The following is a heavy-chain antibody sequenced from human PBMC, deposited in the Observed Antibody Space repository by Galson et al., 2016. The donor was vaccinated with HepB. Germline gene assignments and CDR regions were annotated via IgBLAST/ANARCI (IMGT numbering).Heavy chain of an antibody. D-gene: IGHD2-21*02. V-gene: IGHV3-23*01. CDR1: GFTFSSYA. Sequence: SLRLSCAASGFTFSSYAMFWVRQAPGRGLEWVSTVSGSGRSTYYIDSVKGRFTISRENSEKTLSLQMNSWRAEDTAVYYCAKGLQVTNYDYSYAMDVWGKGPTVTVSA. CDR2: VSGSGRST. J-gene: IGHJ6*04. CDR3: AKGLQVTNYDYSYAMDV.